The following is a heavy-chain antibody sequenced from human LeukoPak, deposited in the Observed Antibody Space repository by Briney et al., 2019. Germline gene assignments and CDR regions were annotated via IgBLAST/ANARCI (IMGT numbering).Heavy chain of an antibody. CDR1: GYTFSSYA. D-gene: IGHD1-26*01. J-gene: IGHJ5*02. V-gene: IGHV1-18*01. Sequence: ASVKVSCKASGYTFSSYAISWVRQAPGQGLEWMGWISAYNGNTNYAQKLQGRVTMTTDTSTSTAYMELRSLRSDDTAVYYCARGVTVGATGRWFDPWGQGTLVTVSS. CDR3: ARGVTVGATGRWFDP. CDR2: ISAYNGNT.